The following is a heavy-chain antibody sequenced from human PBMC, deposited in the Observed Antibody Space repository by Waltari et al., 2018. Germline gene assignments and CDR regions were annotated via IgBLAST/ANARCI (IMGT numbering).Heavy chain of an antibody. D-gene: IGHD4-17*01. J-gene: IGHJ4*02. Sequence: EVQLVESGGGLVQPGGSLRLSCAASGFTFSSYSMNWVRQAPGKGLEWVSYISSSSSTIYYADSVKGRFTISRDNAKNSLYLQMNSLRADDTAVYYCARETYGDYTYWGQGTLVTVSS. CDR3: ARETYGDYTY. CDR2: ISSSSSTI. CDR1: GFTFSSYS. V-gene: IGHV3-48*01.